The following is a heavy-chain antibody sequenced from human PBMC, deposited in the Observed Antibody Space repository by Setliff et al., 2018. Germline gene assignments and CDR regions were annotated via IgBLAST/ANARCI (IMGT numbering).Heavy chain of an antibody. CDR1: GGSISSYY. Sequence: SETLSLTCTVSGGSISSYYWSWIRQPPGKGLEWIGYINYSGSTNYNPSLKSRVTISEDMSKNQFSLKVSSVTAADTAVYFCARSLGSGSYYNSRPFYSDYWGQGTLVTVSS. CDR2: INYSGST. J-gene: IGHJ4*02. CDR3: ARSLGSGSYYNSRPFYSDY. V-gene: IGHV4-59*08. D-gene: IGHD3-10*01.